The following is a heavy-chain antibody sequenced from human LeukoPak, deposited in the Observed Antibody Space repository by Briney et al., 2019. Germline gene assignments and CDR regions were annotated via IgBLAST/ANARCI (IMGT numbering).Heavy chain of an antibody. D-gene: IGHD3-22*01. CDR1: GYTFTNYG. V-gene: IGHV1-18*01. Sequence: ASMKVSCKASGYTFTNYGISWVRQAPGQGLEWMGWISAYNGNTKYAQKFQGRVTMTTDTSTSTAYMELRSLRSDDTAMYYCARDGHRRYYYGSSGREDVFDIWGQGTTVTVSS. J-gene: IGHJ3*02. CDR2: ISAYNGNT. CDR3: ARDGHRRYYYGSSGREDVFDI.